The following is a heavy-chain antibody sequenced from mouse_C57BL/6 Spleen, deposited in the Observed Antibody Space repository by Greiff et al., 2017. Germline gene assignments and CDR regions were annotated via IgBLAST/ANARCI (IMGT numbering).Heavy chain of an antibody. CDR3: ARDYYGRNFDV. CDR2: ISSGSSTI. V-gene: IGHV5-17*01. Sequence: EVHLVESGGGLVKPGGSLKLSCAASGFTFSDYGMHWVRQAPEKGLEWVAYISSGSSTIYYADTVKGRFTISRDNAKNTLFLQMTSLRSEDTAMYYCARDYYGRNFDVWGTGTTVTVSS. J-gene: IGHJ1*03. D-gene: IGHD1-1*01. CDR1: GFTFSDYG.